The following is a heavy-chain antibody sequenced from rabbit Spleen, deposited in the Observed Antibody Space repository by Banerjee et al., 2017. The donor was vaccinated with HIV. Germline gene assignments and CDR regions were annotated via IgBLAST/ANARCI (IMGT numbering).Heavy chain of an antibody. Sequence: QSLEESGGDLVKPGASLTLTCTASGVSFSSSSYMCWVRQAPGKGLEWIACIAGGSGGFTYSATWAKGRFTCSKTSSTTVTLQMTSLTVADTATYFCARDTGSSFSSYGMDLWGPGTLVTVS. CDR1: GVSFSSSSY. D-gene: IGHD8-1*01. V-gene: IGHV1S40*01. CDR2: IAGGSGGFT. CDR3: ARDTGSSFSSYGMDL. J-gene: IGHJ6*01.